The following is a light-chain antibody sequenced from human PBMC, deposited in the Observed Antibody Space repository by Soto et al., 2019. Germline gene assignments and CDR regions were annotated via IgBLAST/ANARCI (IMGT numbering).Light chain of an antibody. V-gene: IGKV3D-15*01. CDR2: GAS. Sequence: DIVMTQSPATLSVAPGERVTFSCRASQSVSTSNLAWYQQRPGQAPRLLIYGASRRATGIPDRFSGSGSGTEFTLTISSLQSEDFAVYYCQQYNNWPRTFGQGTKVDIK. J-gene: IGKJ1*01. CDR3: QQYNNWPRT. CDR1: QSVSTSN.